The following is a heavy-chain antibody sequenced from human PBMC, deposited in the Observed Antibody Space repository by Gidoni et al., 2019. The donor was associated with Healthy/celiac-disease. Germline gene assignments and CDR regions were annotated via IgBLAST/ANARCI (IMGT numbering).Heavy chain of an antibody. Sequence: QVQLQPWGAGLLKPSETLSLTFAVYGGSFRGYYWSCLRQPPGKGLEWIGEINHSGSTNYNPSLKSRVTISVDTSKNQFSLKLSSVTAADTAVYYCARSTGGLYYFDYWGQGTLVTVSS. CDR1: GGSFRGYY. CDR3: ARSTGGLYYFDY. CDR2: INHSGST. J-gene: IGHJ4*02. D-gene: IGHD1-26*01. V-gene: IGHV4-34*01.